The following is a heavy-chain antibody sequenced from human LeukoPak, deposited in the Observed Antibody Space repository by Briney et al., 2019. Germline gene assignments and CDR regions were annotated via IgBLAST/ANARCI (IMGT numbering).Heavy chain of an antibody. J-gene: IGHJ6*03. V-gene: IGHV1-18*01. CDR3: ARGILDATYYYYYYMDV. D-gene: IGHD1-1*01. CDR2: ITAYNGNT. Sequence: ASVKVSCKASGYTFINYGISWVRQAPGQGLEWMGWITAYNGNTKYAQKLQGRVTMTTDTSTSTAYMELRSLRSDDTAVYYCARGILDATYYYYYYMDVWGKGTTVTASS. CDR1: GYTFINYG.